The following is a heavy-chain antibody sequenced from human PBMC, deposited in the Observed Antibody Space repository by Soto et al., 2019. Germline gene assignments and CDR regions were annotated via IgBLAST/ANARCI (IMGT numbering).Heavy chain of an antibody. CDR1: GFTVSSNY. D-gene: IGHD6-13*01. J-gene: IGHJ4*02. CDR3: ARAHDFSSWPWGVSYFDC. V-gene: IGHV3-53*01. CDR2: IYSGGTT. Sequence: EVQLVESGGGLIQPGGSLRLSCAASGFTVSSNYMSWVRQAPGKGLEWVSVIYSGGTTYYADSVQGRFTISRDNSKNTLYLPMNSLRAEDTAVYYCARAHDFSSWPWGVSYFDCWGQGTLVTVSS.